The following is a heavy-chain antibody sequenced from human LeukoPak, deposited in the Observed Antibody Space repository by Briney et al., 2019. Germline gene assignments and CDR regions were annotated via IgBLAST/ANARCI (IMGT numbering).Heavy chain of an antibody. V-gene: IGHV3-74*01. CDR1: GFTLNKYW. CDR2: ITGDGSDI. D-gene: IGHD5-24*01. CDR3: ARHAYTTTSNWLDP. Sequence: GGSLRLSCEASGFTLNKYWMHWVRQAPGKGLVWVSRITGDGSDIAYADSVKGRFTVSRDDAKNTLFLQMTSLRVEDTAIYYCARHAYTTTSNWLDPWGQGTLVTVSS. J-gene: IGHJ5*02.